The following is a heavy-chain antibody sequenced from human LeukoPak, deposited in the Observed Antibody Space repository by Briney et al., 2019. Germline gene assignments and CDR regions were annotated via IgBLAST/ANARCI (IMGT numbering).Heavy chain of an antibody. Sequence: GGSLRLSCAASGFTFDAYAMHWVRQPPGKGLEWVSGISWNSDNIGYADSVKGRFTISRDNAEKSLYLQMNSLRAEDTALYYCAKSPGYYDAYDYWGQGTLVTVSS. CDR2: ISWNSDNI. V-gene: IGHV3-9*01. CDR1: GFTFDAYA. D-gene: IGHD3-9*01. J-gene: IGHJ4*02. CDR3: AKSPGYYDAYDY.